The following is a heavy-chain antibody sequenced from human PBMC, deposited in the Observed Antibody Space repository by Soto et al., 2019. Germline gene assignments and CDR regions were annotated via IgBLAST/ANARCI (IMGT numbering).Heavy chain of an antibody. CDR3: ARCANYYGAGSPYFDY. CDR2: INHSGST. J-gene: IGHJ4*02. V-gene: IGHV4-34*01. CDR1: GGSFSGYY. D-gene: IGHD3-10*01. Sequence: QVQLQQWGAGLLKPSETLSLTCAVYGGSFSGYYWSWIRQPPGKGLEWIGAINHSGSTNYNPSLKSRGTITVDTSKNQFALKLRSVTAADTAVYYCARCANYYGAGSPYFDYWGQGTLVTVSS.